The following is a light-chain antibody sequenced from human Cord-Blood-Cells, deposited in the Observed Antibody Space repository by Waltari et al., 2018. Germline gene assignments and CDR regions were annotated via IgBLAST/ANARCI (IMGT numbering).Light chain of an antibody. J-gene: IGLJ1*01. V-gene: IGLV3-1*01. CDR1: KLGDKY. CDR3: QAWDSSTYV. Sequence: SYELTQPPSVSVSPGQTASITCSGDKLGDKYACWYQQKPGQSPVLVIYQDSKRPSGIPGRFSGSNSGNPATLTISGTQAMDEADYYCQAWDSSTYVFGTGTKVTVL. CDR2: QDS.